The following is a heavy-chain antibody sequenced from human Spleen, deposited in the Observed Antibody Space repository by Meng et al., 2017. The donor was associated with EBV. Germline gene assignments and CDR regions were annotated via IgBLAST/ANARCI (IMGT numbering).Heavy chain of an antibody. CDR1: GGTFYSYA. J-gene: IGHJ4*02. D-gene: IGHD2-15*01. CDR3: MFGENCSGGSCYSRHYEY. Sequence: QVERGKAGDEVKKPGSSVKVSWKASGGTFYSYAIGWVRQAPGQGLEWMGGSIIIFGTTKYAQKFQGRVTITADESTSTAYMELSSLRSEDTAVYYCMFGENCSGGSCYSRHYEYWGQGTLVTVSS. CDR2: SIIIFGTT. V-gene: IGHV1-69*01.